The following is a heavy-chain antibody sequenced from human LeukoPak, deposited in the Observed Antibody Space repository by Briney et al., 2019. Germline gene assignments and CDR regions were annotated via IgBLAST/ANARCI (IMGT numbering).Heavy chain of an antibody. D-gene: IGHD3-10*01. Sequence: PGGSLGLSCAASGFTFSGSALHWVRQASGKGLEWVGRIRSTANGYATAYAASVKGRFTISRDDSKNTAYLQMDSLKTEDTAVYCTGNYYGSGSYADFDYWGQGTLVTVSS. CDR1: GFTFSGSA. V-gene: IGHV3-73*01. CDR3: GNYYGSGSYADFDY. CDR2: IRSTANGYAT. J-gene: IGHJ4*02.